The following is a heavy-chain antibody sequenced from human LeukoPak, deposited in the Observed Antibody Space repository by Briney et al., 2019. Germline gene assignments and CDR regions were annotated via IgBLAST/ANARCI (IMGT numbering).Heavy chain of an antibody. Sequence: GGSLRLSCAASGFTVSSNYMSWVRQAPGKGLEWVSVIYSGGSTYYADSVKGRFTISRDNSKNTLYLQMNSLRAEDTAVYYCAKDPLKQLITMVLFDYWGQGTLVTVSS. CDR2: IYSGGST. CDR3: AKDPLKQLITMVLFDY. J-gene: IGHJ4*02. CDR1: GFTVSSNY. D-gene: IGHD3-10*01. V-gene: IGHV3-53*01.